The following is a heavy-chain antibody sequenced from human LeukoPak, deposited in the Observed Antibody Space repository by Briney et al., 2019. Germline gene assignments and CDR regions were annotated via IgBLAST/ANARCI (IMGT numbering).Heavy chain of an antibody. CDR3: ARGMETKFDY. CDR2: INHIRTT. J-gene: IGHJ4*02. CDR1: GGSFSGYY. Sequence: SETLSLTCAVYGGSFSGYYWSWVRQPPGKGLEWIGEINHIRTTNYNPSLKSRVAISQDTSKSQFSLNLSSVTAADTAIYYCARGMETKFDYWGQGILVTVSS. V-gene: IGHV4-34*01. D-gene: IGHD3-3*01.